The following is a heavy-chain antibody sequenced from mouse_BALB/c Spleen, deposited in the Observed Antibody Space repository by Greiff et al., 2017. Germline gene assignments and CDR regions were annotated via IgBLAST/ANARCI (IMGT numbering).Heavy chain of an antibody. V-gene: IGHV5-17*02. D-gene: IGHD1-1*01. CDR1: GFTFSSFG. Sequence: EVHLVESGGGLVQPGGSRKLSCAASGFTFSSFGMHWVRQAPEKGLEWVAYISSGSSTIYYADTVKGRFTISRDNPKNTLFLQMTSLRSEDTAMYYCARSTTPHYFDYWGQGTTLTVSS. CDR2: ISSGSSTI. CDR3: ARSTTPHYFDY. J-gene: IGHJ2*01.